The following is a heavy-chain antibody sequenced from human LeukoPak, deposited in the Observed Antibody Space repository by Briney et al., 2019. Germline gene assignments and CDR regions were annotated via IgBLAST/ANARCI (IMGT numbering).Heavy chain of an antibody. CDR1: GFTVSSNY. J-gene: IGHJ4*02. D-gene: IGHD3-22*01. CDR3: AKADYYDSSGGDY. Sequence: PGGSLRLSCAASGFTVSSNYMSWVRQAPGKGLEWVSAISGSGGSTYYADSVKGRFTISRDNSKNTLYLQMNSLRAEDTAVYYCAKADYYDSSGGDYWGQGTLVTVSS. CDR2: ISGSGGST. V-gene: IGHV3-23*01.